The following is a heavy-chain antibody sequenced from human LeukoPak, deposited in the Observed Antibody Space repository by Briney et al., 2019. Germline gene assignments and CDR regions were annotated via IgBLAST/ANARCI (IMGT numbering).Heavy chain of an antibody. CDR3: ATRDYYDSSGYNDAFDI. Sequence: GGSLRLSCAASGFTFTNYAMSWVRQAPGKGLEWVSVIYSGGSTYYADSVKGRFTISRDNSKNTLYLQMNSLRAEDTAVYYCATRDYYDSSGYNDAFDIWGQGTMVTVSS. CDR1: GFTFTNYA. V-gene: IGHV3-53*01. J-gene: IGHJ3*02. CDR2: IYSGGST. D-gene: IGHD3-22*01.